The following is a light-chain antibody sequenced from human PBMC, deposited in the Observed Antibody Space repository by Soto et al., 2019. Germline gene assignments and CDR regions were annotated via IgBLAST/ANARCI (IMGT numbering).Light chain of an antibody. J-gene: IGKJ1*01. Sequence: DIQMTQSPSSLSASVGDRVSVTCRVSQSISTFLNWYQQRPGEAPKLLIYAASSLRSGVPSRFSGSGSGADFTLTIGSLQPEDFATYYCQHSYTTPRTFGQGTKVEVK. V-gene: IGKV1-39*01. CDR2: AAS. CDR3: QHSYTTPRT. CDR1: QSISTF.